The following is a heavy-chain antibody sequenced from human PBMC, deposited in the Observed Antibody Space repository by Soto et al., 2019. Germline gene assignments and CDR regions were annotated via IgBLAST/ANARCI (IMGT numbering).Heavy chain of an antibody. Sequence: HVQLQESGPGLVEPSQTLSLTCSVSDYSISSGGYYWSWIRQHPGKGLEWIGYIYYSGSTYSSPSLKSRVTISVDTSKNQISLELRSVTAADTAVYFCARGSSGYISSWYYFDYWGRGTLVTVSS. CDR2: IYYSGST. J-gene: IGHJ4*02. CDR3: ARGSSGYISSWYYFDY. V-gene: IGHV4-31*03. D-gene: IGHD6-13*01. CDR1: DYSISSGGYY.